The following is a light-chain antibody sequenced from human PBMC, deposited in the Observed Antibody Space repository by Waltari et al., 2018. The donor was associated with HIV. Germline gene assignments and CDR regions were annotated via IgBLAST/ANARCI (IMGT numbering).Light chain of an antibody. CDR2: AAS. J-gene: IGKJ3*01. Sequence: IQMTQSPSSLAASIGDRLTITCRARQSISNYLNWYQKKPGRAPKLLIYAASSLPSGAPSRFSGSGSGTDFTLTISSLQPEDSATYFCQQCFTSSFTFGPGTKVDIK. CDR1: QSISNY. V-gene: IGKV1-39*01. CDR3: QQCFTSSFT.